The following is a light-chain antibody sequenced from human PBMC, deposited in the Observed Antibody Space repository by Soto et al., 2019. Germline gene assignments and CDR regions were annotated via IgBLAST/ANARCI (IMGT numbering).Light chain of an antibody. CDR3: QQYDSFSVT. V-gene: IGKV3D-15*01. Sequence: EILMTQSPATLSLSPVALAPLSFMASQSISSYLAWYQQKPGQAPRLLIYDASNRATGIPARFSGSGSGTEFTLTISSLQPDDFATYYCQQYDSFSVTFGQGTKVDIK. CDR2: DAS. CDR1: QSISSY. J-gene: IGKJ1*01.